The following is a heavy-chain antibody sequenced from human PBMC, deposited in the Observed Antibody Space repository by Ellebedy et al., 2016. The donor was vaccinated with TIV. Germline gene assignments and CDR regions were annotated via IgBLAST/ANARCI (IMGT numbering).Heavy chain of an antibody. CDR2: IKQDGSEK. V-gene: IGHV3-7*01. CDR3: ARALGSGPCY. J-gene: IGHJ4*02. D-gene: IGHD6-19*01. CDR1: GFTFSSYW. Sequence: GESLKISCAASGFTFSSYWMNWVRQAPGKGLEWVANIKQDGSEKNYMNSVKGRFTISRDNAKNSLYLQMNSLRAEDTAVYYCARALGSGPCYWGQGTLVTVSS.